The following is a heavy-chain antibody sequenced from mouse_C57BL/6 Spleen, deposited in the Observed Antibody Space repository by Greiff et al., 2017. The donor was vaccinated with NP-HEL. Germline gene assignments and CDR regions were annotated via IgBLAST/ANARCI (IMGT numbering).Heavy chain of an antibody. D-gene: IGHD1-1*01. J-gene: IGHJ4*01. CDR2: IDPSDSYT. Sequence: QVQLQQPRAELVKPGASVKLSCKASGYTFTSYWMQWVKQRPGQGLEWNGEIDPSDSYTNYNQKFKGKATLTVDTSSSTAYLQRSSLTSEDTAVYYYARKFYYYGSSYTDYDAMDYWGQGTSVTVSS. V-gene: IGHV1-50*01. CDR3: ARKFYYYGSSYTDYDAMDY. CDR1: GYTFTSYW.